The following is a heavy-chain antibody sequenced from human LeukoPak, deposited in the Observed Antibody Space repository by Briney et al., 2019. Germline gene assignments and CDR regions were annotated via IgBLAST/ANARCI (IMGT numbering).Heavy chain of an antibody. CDR1: GFTFSSYA. Sequence: GGSLRLSCAASGFTFSSYAMGWVRQAPGKGLEWVSAISGSGGSTYYADSVKGRFTISRDNSKNTLYLQMNSLRAEDTAVYYCAKDPTILGDSGYDSVWFDPWGQGTLVTVSS. D-gene: IGHD5-12*01. V-gene: IGHV3-23*01. CDR3: AKDPTILGDSGYDSVWFDP. CDR2: ISGSGGST. J-gene: IGHJ5*02.